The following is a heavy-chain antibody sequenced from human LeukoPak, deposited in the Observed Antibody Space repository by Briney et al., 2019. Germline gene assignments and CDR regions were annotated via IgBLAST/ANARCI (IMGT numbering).Heavy chain of an antibody. J-gene: IGHJ4*02. CDR2: IYYSGST. D-gene: IGHD2-2*01. CDR3: ARRYRGYCSSTSCYGLYYFDY. V-gene: IGHV4-59*12. Sequence: SETLSLTCTVSGGSISSYYWSWIRQPPGKGLEWIGYIYYSGSTNYNPSLKSRVTISVDTSKNQFSLKLSSVTAADTAVYYCARRYRGYCSSTSCYGLYYFDYWGQGTLVTVSS. CDR1: GGSISSYY.